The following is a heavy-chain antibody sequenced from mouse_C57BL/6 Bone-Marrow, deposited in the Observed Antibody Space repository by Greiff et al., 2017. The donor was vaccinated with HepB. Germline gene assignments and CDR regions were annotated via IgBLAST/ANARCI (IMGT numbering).Heavy chain of an antibody. J-gene: IGHJ4*01. D-gene: IGHD2-5*01. CDR2: VYPYNGGT. V-gene: IGHV1-36*01. CDR1: GFTFTDYY. CDR3: ARWDSNGYHYSMDY. Sequence: VQLKESGPVLVKPGPSVKISCKASGFTFTDYYMHWVKQSHGKSLEWIGLVYPYNGGTSYNQKFKGKATLTVDTSSSTAYMELNSLTSEDSAVYDCARWDSNGYHYSMDYWGQGTSVTVSA.